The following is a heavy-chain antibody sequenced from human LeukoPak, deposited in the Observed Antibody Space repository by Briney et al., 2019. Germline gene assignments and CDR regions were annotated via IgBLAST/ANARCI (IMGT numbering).Heavy chain of an antibody. D-gene: IGHD1-7*01. CDR2: IYTRGST. CDR1: DDSISHYY. Sequence: SETLSLTCTGYDDSISHYYWIWIRQPAGKGLEWIGHIYTRGSTNYNPSFKSRVTMSVDTSKNQFSLRLSSVTAADTAVYYCARGSIGWKYGGTIYYYGMDVWGQGTTVTVSS. J-gene: IGHJ6*02. CDR3: ARGSIGWKYGGTIYYYGMDV. V-gene: IGHV4-4*07.